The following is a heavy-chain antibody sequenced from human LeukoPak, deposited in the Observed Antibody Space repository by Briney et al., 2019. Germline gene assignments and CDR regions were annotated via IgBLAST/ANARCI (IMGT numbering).Heavy chain of an antibody. D-gene: IGHD2-15*01. CDR2: IIPIFGTA. Sequence: SVKVSCKASGGTFSSYAISWVRQAPGQGLEWMGGIIPIFGTANYAQKFQGRVTITTDESTSTAYMELSSLRSEDTAVYYCASYGELLDAFDIWGQGTMVTVSS. CDR1: GGTFSSYA. CDR3: ASYGELLDAFDI. V-gene: IGHV1-69*05. J-gene: IGHJ3*02.